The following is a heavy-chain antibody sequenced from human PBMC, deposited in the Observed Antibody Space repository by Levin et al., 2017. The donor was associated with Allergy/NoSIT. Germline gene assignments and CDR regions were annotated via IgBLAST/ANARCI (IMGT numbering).Heavy chain of an antibody. Sequence: LSLTCAASGFSFSTYSMNWVRQAPGKGLEWVAYINSSSNVIYYGESVRGRFTVSRDNAKSSVFLQMNSLRVEDTAVYYCARDRWSDYWGQGTQVTVSS. D-gene: IGHD1-1*01. CDR3: ARDRWSDY. CDR1: GFSFSTYS. V-gene: IGHV3-48*01. J-gene: IGHJ4*02. CDR2: INSSSNVI.